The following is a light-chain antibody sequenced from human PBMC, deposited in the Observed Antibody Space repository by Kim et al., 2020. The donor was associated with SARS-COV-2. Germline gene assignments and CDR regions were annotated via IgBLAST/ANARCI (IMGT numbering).Light chain of an antibody. Sequence: EIVLTQSPGTLSLSPGETATLSCRASQSVSTCCLAWYQQKPGQAPKLLIYGASSRAADIPHRFSGSGSGADFTLTISRLESEDFAMYYCPQYNTAPHTFGGGTKVDIK. CDR1: QSVSTCC. CDR2: GAS. V-gene: IGKV3-20*01. J-gene: IGKJ4*02. CDR3: PQYNTAPHT.